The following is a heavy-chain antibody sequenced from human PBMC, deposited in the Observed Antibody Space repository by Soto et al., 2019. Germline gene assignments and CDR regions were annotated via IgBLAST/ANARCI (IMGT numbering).Heavy chain of an antibody. CDR1: GFTFSSYP. D-gene: IGHD4-4*01. V-gene: IGHV3-23*01. J-gene: IGHJ1*01. Sequence: GGSRRRSWVGSGFTFSSYPMNWVRQAPGKGLEWVSAISGTSDMTYYANSVTGRFTISRDNSKNTLYLQVSSLRVEDTAIYYCAKYRWGATTVTSINWGRGTLVTVSS. CDR3: AKYRWGATTVTSIN. CDR2: ISGTSDMT.